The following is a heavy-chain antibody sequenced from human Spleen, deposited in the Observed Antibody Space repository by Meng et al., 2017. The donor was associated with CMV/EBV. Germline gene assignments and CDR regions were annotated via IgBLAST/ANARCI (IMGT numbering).Heavy chain of an antibody. CDR2: IYYSGST. J-gene: IGHJ6*02. CDR1: GGSISSGGYY. CDR3: ATDDRAYYYGMDV. Sequence: SETLSLTCTVSGGSISSGGYYWSWIRQHPGKGLEWIGYIYYSGSTYYNPSLKCRVTISVDTSKNQFSLKLSSVTAADTAVYYCATDDRAYYYGMDVWGQGTTVTVSS. V-gene: IGHV4-31*03.